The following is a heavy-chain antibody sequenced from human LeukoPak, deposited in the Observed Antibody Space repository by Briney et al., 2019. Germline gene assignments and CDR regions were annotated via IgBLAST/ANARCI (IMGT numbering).Heavy chain of an antibody. Sequence: SETLSLTCAVSGYSISSGYYWGWIRQPPGKGQEWIGSIYYSGSTYYNPSLKSRVTISVDTSKNQFSLKLSSVTAADTAVYYCARKYSSSWYSWGQGTLVTVSS. J-gene: IGHJ4*02. CDR2: IYYSGST. CDR3: ARKYSSSWYS. V-gene: IGHV4-38-2*01. CDR1: GYSISSGYY. D-gene: IGHD6-13*01.